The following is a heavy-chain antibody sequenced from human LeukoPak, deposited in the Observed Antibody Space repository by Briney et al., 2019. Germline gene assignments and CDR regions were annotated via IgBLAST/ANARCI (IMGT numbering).Heavy chain of an antibody. V-gene: IGHV1-46*01. D-gene: IGHD3-10*01. CDR3: ARDLGYYGSGSYSSPDY. J-gene: IGHJ4*02. CDR1: GYTFTSYY. Sequence: ASVKVSCKASGYTFTSYYMHWVRQAPGQGLEWMGITNPSGGSTSYAQKFQGRVTMTRDTSTSTVYMELSSLRSEDTAVYYCARDLGYYGSGSYSSPDYWGQGTLVTVSS. CDR2: TNPSGGST.